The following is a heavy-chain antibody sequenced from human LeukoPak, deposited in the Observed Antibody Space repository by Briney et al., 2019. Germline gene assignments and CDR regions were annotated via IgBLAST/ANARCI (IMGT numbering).Heavy chain of an antibody. CDR1: GGSISSYY. CDR3: ARGLWRSEATWFDP. Sequence: SETLSLTCTDSGGSISSYYWSWIRQPPRKGLEWIGYIYYSGSTNYNPSLKSRVTISVDTSKNQFSLKLSSVTAADTAVYYCARGLWRSEATWFDPWGQGTLVTVSS. CDR2: IYYSGST. J-gene: IGHJ5*02. D-gene: IGHD2-21*01. V-gene: IGHV4-59*01.